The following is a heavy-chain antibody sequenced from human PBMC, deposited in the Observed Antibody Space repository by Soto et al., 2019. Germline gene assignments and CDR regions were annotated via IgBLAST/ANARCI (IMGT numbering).Heavy chain of an antibody. V-gene: IGHV5-51*01. CDR1: GYSFTSYW. J-gene: IGHJ3*02. CDR3: ARHSVDAFEI. CDR2: IYPGDSDT. Sequence: GESLKISCKGSGYSFTSYWNCWVRQMPGKGLEWLGLIYPGDSDTRYSPSFQGQVTISADKSISTAYLQWSSLKASDTALYYCARHSVDAFEIWGQGSMVTVSS.